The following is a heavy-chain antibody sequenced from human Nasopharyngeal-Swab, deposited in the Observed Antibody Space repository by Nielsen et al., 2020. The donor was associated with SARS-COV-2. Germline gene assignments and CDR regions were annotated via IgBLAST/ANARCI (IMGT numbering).Heavy chain of an antibody. D-gene: IGHD6-13*01. V-gene: IGHV4-34*01. Sequence: WIRQPPGKGLEWIGEIYHSGSTNYNPSLKRRVTISVDTSKNQFSRKQSSVTAADTAVYYCARWRIAAAGNNWFDPWGQGTLVTVSS. J-gene: IGHJ5*02. CDR2: IYHSGST. CDR3: ARWRIAAAGNNWFDP.